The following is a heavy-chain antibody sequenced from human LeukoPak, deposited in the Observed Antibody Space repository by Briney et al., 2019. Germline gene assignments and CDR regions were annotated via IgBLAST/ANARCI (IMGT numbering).Heavy chain of an antibody. Sequence: SETLSLTCTVSGGSISSYYWSWIRQPPAKGLEWIGYIYYSGSTNYNPSLKSRVTISVDTSKNQFSLKLSSVTAADTAVYYCARSPNGGNSDYWGQGTLVTVSS. V-gene: IGHV4-59*08. CDR1: GGSISSYY. D-gene: IGHD4-23*01. CDR2: IYYSGST. CDR3: ARSPNGGNSDY. J-gene: IGHJ4*02.